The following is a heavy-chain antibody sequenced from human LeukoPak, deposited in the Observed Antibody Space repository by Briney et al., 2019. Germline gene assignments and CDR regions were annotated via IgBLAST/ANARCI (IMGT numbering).Heavy chain of an antibody. CDR2: ISYDGSNK. CDR1: GFTFSNYA. D-gene: IGHD6-6*01. J-gene: IGHJ4*02. Sequence: GGSLRLSCAASGFTFSNYAMHWVRQAPGKGLEWVAVISYDGSNKYYADSVKGRFTISRDNSKNTLYLQMNSLRAEDTAVYYCARSEYSSSSTPDYWGQGTLVTVSS. V-gene: IGHV3-30-3*01. CDR3: ARSEYSSSSTPDY.